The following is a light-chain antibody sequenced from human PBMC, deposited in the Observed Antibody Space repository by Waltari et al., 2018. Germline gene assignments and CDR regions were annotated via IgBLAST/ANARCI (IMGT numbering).Light chain of an antibody. Sequence: IVMTQTPLSLPITPGEPASISCRSSQSLMHSNGNTYLHWYLQKAGQSPHLLIYGGSNRASGVPDRFSGSGSGTDFTLKISKVEAEDVGVYYCVQTIAFPYSFGQGTKVEIK. V-gene: IGKV2-40*01. CDR1: QSLMHSNGNTY. CDR2: GGS. CDR3: VQTIAFPYS. J-gene: IGKJ2*03.